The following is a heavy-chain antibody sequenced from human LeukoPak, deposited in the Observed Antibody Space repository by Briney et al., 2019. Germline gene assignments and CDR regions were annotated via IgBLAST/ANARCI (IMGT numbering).Heavy chain of an antibody. Sequence: GGSLRLSCAASGFNFNEVWMSWVRQAPAKGPEWVANINGDGTAKNYLDSVKGRLTISRDNAVNSLYLQMNSLRAEDTAVYYCASRYSSSSDPPYWGQGTLVTVSS. V-gene: IGHV3-7*01. J-gene: IGHJ4*02. CDR1: GFNFNEVW. D-gene: IGHD6-6*01. CDR2: INGDGTAK. CDR3: ASRYSSSSDPPY.